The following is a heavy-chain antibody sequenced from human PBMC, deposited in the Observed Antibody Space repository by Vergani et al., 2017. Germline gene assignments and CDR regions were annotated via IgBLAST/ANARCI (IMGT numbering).Heavy chain of an antibody. CDR2: IYTSGAT. CDR3: ARDGGEYDKNALDV. J-gene: IGHJ3*01. V-gene: IGHV4-61*02. Sequence: QVQLQESGPGLVKPSQTLSLTCTVSGGSFSTGGQSWTWLRQSAGKGLEWIGRIYTSGATNYNPSLRSRAIMSVEGSKKQFSLKLTSVTAADTAVYYCARDGGEYDKNALDVWDQGTKVTVTS. CDR1: GGSFSTGGQS. D-gene: IGHD2-21*01.